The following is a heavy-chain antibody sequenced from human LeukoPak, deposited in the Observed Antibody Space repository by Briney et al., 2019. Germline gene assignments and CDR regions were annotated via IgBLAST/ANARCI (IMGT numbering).Heavy chain of an antibody. CDR1: GYTFTSYD. Sequence: GASVKVSCKASGYTFTSYDINWVRQATGQGLEWMGWMNPNSGNTGYAQKFQGRVTMTRNTSISTAYMELSSLRSEDTAVYYCARVLSSSWYYYYYYYMDVWGKGTTVTISS. V-gene: IGHV1-8*01. CDR3: ARVLSSSWYYYYYYYMDV. D-gene: IGHD6-13*01. CDR2: MNPNSGNT. J-gene: IGHJ6*03.